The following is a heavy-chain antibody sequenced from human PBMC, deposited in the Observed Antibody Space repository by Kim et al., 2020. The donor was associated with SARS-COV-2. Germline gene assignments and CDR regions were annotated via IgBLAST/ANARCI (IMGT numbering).Heavy chain of an antibody. CDR3: ARDDRRYSYGYSEGFPFDY. V-gene: IGHV3-48*03. J-gene: IGHJ4*02. Sequence: GLFTISRDNAKNSLYLQMNSLRAEDTAVYYCARDDRRYSYGYSEGFPFDYWGQGTLVTVSS. D-gene: IGHD5-18*01.